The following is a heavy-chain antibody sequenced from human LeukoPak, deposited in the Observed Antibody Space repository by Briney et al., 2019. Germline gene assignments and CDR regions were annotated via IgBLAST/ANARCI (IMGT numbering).Heavy chain of an antibody. V-gene: IGHV3-23*01. J-gene: IGHJ3*02. D-gene: IGHD3-10*01. CDR3: ARGWVWFGYRDAFDI. CDR1: GFTFSSYA. CDR2: ISGSGGST. Sequence: PGGSLRLSCAASGFTFSSYAMSWVRQAPGKGLEWVSAISGSGGSTYYADSVKGRFTISRDNSKNTLYLQMNSLRAEDTAVYYCARGWVWFGYRDAFDIWGQGTMVTVSS.